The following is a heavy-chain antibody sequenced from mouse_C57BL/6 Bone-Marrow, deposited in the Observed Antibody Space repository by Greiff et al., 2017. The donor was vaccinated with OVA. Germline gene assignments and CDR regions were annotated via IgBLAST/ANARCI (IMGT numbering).Heavy chain of an antibody. V-gene: IGHV3-1*01. D-gene: IGHD1-1*01. CDR1: GYSITSGYD. Sequence: EVKLVESGPGMVKPSQSLSLTCTVTGYSITSGYDWHWIRHFPGNKLEWMGYISYSGSTTYNPSLKSRISITHDTSKNHFFLKLNSVTTEDTATYYCARGGGSSYGYAMDYWGQGTSVTVSS. J-gene: IGHJ4*01. CDR2: ISYSGST. CDR3: ARGGGSSYGYAMDY.